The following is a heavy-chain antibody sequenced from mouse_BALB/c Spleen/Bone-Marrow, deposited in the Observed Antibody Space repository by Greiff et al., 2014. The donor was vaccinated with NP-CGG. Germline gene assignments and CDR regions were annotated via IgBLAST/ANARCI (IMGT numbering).Heavy chain of an antibody. V-gene: IGHV1-84*02. D-gene: IGHD1-2*01. CDR1: GYTFSDYY. Sequence: QVQLQQSGPDLVKPGASVKISCKASGYTFSDYYINWVKQKPGQGLEWIGWIYPGSGNTKYNEKFKGKATLTVDTSSSTAYMQLSSRTSEDTAVYYCAKDYGYVDDMDYWGQGTSVTVSS. J-gene: IGHJ4*01. CDR3: AKDYGYVDDMDY. CDR2: IYPGSGNT.